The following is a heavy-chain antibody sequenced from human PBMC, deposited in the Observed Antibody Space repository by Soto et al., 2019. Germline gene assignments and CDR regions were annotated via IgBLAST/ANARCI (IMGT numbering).Heavy chain of an antibody. CDR1: GGSFSGYY. D-gene: IGHD2-2*01. J-gene: IGHJ4*02. CDR2: INHSGST. V-gene: IGHV4-34*01. Sequence: SETLSLTCAVYGGSFSGYYWSWIRQPPGKGLEWIGEINHSGSTNYNPSLKSRVTISVDTSKNQFSLKLSSVTAADTAVYYCARARYCSSTSCPYYFDYWGQGTLV. CDR3: ARARYCSSTSCPYYFDY.